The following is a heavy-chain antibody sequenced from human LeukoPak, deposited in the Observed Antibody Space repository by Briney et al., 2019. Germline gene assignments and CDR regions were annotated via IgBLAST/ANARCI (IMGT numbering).Heavy chain of an antibody. CDR3: AKDYNAGV. J-gene: IGHJ6*02. CDR1: GFTFSNSA. CDR2: ISSDAGTT. Sequence: GGSLRLSCVASGFTFSNSAMSWVRQAPGKGLEWISLISSDAGTTKYTGSVKGRFTISRDNSKNTLYLQMSSLRVEDTALYYCAKDYNAGVWGQGTTVTVSS. D-gene: IGHD3-10*01. V-gene: IGHV3-23*01.